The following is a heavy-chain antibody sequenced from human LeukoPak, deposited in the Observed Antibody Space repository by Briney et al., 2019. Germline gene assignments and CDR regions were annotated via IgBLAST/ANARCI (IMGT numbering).Heavy chain of an antibody. Sequence: GASVKVSCKASGYTFTSYYMHWVRQAPGQGLEWMGIINPSGGSTSYAQKFQGRVTMTRDTSTSTVYMELSSLRSEDTTVYYCARSGRRQYGMDVWGQGTTVTVSS. CDR3: ARSGRRQYGMDV. J-gene: IGHJ6*02. D-gene: IGHD6-25*01. CDR2: INPSGGST. V-gene: IGHV1-46*01. CDR1: GYTFTSYY.